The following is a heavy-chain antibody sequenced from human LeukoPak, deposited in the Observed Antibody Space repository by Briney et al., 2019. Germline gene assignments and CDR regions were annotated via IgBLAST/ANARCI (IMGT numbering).Heavy chain of an antibody. CDR3: AREVGYCSGGSCYFGFDY. J-gene: IGHJ4*02. V-gene: IGHV3-7*03. D-gene: IGHD2-15*01. CDR2: IKQDGSEK. Sequence: PGGSLRLSCAASGFTFSSYWMSWVRQAPGKGLEWVANIKQDGSEKYYVDSVKGRFTISRDNAKNSLYLQMTSLRAEDTAVYYRAREVGYCSGGSCYFGFDYWGQGTLVTVSS. CDR1: GFTFSSYW.